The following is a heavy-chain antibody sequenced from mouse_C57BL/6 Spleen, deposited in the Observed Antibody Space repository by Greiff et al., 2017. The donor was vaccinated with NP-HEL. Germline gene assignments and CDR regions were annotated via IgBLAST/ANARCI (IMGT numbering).Heavy chain of an antibody. CDR2: INPSSGYT. D-gene: IGHD2-1*01. J-gene: IGHJ2*01. V-gene: IGHV1-4*01. CDR3: ARGETYGYGNVLDY. CDR1: GYTFTSYT. Sequence: VQLQQSGAELARPGASVKMSCKASGYTFTSYTMHWVKQRPGQGLEWIGYINPSSGYTKYNQKFKDKATLTADKSSSTAYMQLSSLTSEDSAVYYCARGETYGYGNVLDYWGQGTTLTVSS.